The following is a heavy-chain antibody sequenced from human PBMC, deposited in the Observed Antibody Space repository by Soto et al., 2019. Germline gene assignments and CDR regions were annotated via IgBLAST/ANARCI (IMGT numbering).Heavy chain of an antibody. D-gene: IGHD3-22*01. V-gene: IGHV4-31*03. CDR1: GGSISSGGYY. CDR3: ARAPITMIVVVAVLDYGMGV. Sequence: SETLSLTCTVSGGSISSGGYYWSWIRQHPGKGLEWIGYIYYSGSTYYNPSLKSRVTISVDTSKNQFSLKLSSVTAADTAVYYCARAPITMIVVVAVLDYGMGVWGQGTTVTVSS. CDR2: IYYSGST. J-gene: IGHJ6*02.